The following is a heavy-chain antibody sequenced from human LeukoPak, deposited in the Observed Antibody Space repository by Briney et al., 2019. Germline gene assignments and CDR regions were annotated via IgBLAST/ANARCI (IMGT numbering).Heavy chain of an antibody. Sequence: SETLSLTCAVYGGSFSGYYWSWLRQPPGKGLEWIGEINHSGSTNYNPSLKSRVTISVDTSKNQFSLKLSSVTAADTAVYYCARAVGSYYDYVWGSYRPYYFDYWGQGTLVTVSS. V-gene: IGHV4-34*01. CDR1: GGSFSGYY. J-gene: IGHJ4*02. D-gene: IGHD3-16*02. CDR3: ARAVGSYYDYVWGSYRPYYFDY. CDR2: INHSGST.